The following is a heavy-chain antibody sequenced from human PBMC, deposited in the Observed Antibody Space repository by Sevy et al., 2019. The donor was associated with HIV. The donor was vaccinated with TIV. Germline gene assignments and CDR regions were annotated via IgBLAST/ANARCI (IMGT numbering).Heavy chain of an antibody. CDR3: ARDYILTGYYKPENYYYYYGMDV. D-gene: IGHD3-9*01. J-gene: IGHJ6*02. CDR1: GFTFSDYY. CDR2: ISSSSSYT. V-gene: IGHV3-11*06. Sequence: GGSLRLSCAASGFTFSDYYMSWIRQAPGKGLEWVSYISSSSSYTNYADSVKGRFTISRDNAKNSLYLQMNSLRAEDTAVYYCARDYILTGYYKPENYYYYYGMDVWGQGTTVTVSS.